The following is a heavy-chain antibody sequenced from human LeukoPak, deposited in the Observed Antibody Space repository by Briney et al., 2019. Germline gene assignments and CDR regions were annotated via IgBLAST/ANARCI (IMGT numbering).Heavy chain of an antibody. J-gene: IGHJ4*02. D-gene: IGHD4-17*01. CDR3: VRASTTVPNLLDY. CDR2: IKGDGSDT. CDR1: GFTFSSYW. Sequence: QAGGSLRLSCAASGFTFSSYWMHWVRQTPGKGRVWVSRIKGDGSDTLYADSVKGRFTISRDNSKNTLYLQTGSLGADDTAVYYCVRASTTVPNLLDYWGQGALVSVSS. V-gene: IGHV3-74*01.